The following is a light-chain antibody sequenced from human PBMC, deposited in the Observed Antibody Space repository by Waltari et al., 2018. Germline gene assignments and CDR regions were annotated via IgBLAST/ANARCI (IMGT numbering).Light chain of an antibody. V-gene: IGKV1-5*03. CDR2: GVS. J-gene: IGKJ2*01. Sequence: DIQMTQSPSTLSASVGDRVTITCRASQRITNWLAWYQQKPGMAPKLLIYGVSTLESGVPSRFSGSGSGAEFTLTISRLEPEDFAVYFCQQYGSSLYTFGQGTKLEIK. CDR1: QRITNW. CDR3: QQYGSSLYT.